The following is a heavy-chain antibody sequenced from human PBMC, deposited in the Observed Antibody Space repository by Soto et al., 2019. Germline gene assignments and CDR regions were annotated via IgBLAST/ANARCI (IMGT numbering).Heavy chain of an antibody. J-gene: IGHJ4*02. CDR3: ARLPKGSMVTS. CDR2: ITSSGDSI. D-gene: IGHD2-21*02. CDR1: GFSFGEHR. V-gene: IGHV3-48*02. Sequence: EVQLLESGGGLVHPGGSRRLPWAALGFSFGEHRWNWVAQPPGRGLEWLSYITSSGDSIYYADSVKGRFTVSRDNAKNSLFLHMNSLRDDDTAVYYCARLPKGSMVTSWGQGTLVTVSS.